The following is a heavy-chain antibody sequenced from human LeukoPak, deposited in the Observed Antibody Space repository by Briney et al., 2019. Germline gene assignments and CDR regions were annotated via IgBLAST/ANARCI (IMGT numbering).Heavy chain of an antibody. CDR2: INHSGST. V-gene: IGHV4-34*01. CDR1: GASFSGYY. J-gene: IGHJ4*02. D-gene: IGHD6-13*01. CDR3: ARGGERGSSWYLH. Sequence: SETLSLTCAVYGASFSGYYWSWIRQPPGKGLEWIGEINHSGSTNYNPSLKSRVTISVDTSKNQFSLKLSSVTAADTAVYYCARGGERGSSWYLHWGQGTLVTVSS.